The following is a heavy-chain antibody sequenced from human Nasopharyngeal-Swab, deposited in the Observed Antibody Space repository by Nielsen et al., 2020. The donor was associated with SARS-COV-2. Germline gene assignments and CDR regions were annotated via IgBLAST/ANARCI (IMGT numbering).Heavy chain of an antibody. Sequence: SETLSLTCTVSGGSISSGSYYWSWIRQPPGKGLEWIGYIYYSGSTNYNPSLKSRVTISVDTSKNQFSLKLSSVTAADTAVYYCARDRSRFGEKGEFDPWGQGTLVTVSS. CDR2: IYYSGST. CDR3: ARDRSRFGEKGEFDP. CDR1: GGSISSGSYY. J-gene: IGHJ5*02. V-gene: IGHV4-61*01. D-gene: IGHD3-10*01.